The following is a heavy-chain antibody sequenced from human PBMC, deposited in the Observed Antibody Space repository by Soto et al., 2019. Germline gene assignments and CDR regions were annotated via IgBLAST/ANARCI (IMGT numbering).Heavy chain of an antibody. CDR2: ISYDGSNK. V-gene: IGHV3-30-3*01. J-gene: IGHJ5*02. Sequence: PGGTLRFSCPASGFTFSSYAMHWVRQAPVQGLVRVAVISYDGSNKYYADSVKGRFTISRDNSKNTLYLQMNSLRAEDTAVYYCARESGDWEVRPAAGTPPWFDPWGQGTLVTVSS. CDR3: ARESGDWEVRPAAGTPPWFDP. D-gene: IGHD6-13*01. CDR1: GFTFSSYA.